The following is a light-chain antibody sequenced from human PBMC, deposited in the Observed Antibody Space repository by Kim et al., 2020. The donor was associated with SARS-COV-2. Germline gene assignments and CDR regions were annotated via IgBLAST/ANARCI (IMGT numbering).Light chain of an antibody. CDR3: QKYNSAPFT. CDR2: GAS. CDR1: QAISNY. Sequence: SSGGDSVTITCPASQAISNYPAWYKQKPGKLPDLLIFGASTLQSGVPSLFSGSGSGTDFTLTISSLQPEDVASYYCQKYNSAPFTFGPGTKVDIK. V-gene: IGKV1-27*01. J-gene: IGKJ3*01.